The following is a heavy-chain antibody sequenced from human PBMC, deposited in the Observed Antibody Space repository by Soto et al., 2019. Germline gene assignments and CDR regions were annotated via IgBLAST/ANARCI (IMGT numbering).Heavy chain of an antibody. CDR2: ISSSSSYT. CDR1: GFTFSDYY. CDR3: ARACYDSSGYPTDY. Sequence: QVQLVESRGGLVKPGGSLRLSCAASGFTFSDYYMSWIRQAPGKGLEWVSYISSSSSYTNYADSVKGRFTISRDNAKNSLYLQMNSLRAEDTAVYYCARACYDSSGYPTDYWGQGTLVTVSS. J-gene: IGHJ4*02. D-gene: IGHD3-22*01. V-gene: IGHV3-11*06.